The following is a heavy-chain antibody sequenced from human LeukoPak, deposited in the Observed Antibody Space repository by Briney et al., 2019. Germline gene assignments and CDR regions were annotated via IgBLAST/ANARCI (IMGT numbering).Heavy chain of an antibody. CDR1: GGSFSGYY. D-gene: IGHD1-1*01. J-gene: IGHJ3*02. V-gene: IGHV4-34*01. CDR2: INHSGST. Sequence: PSETLSLTCAVYGGSFSGYYWSWIRQPPGKGLDWIGEINHSGSTDYSPSLKSRVTISVDTSKNQFSLKLTSVTAADTAVYCCARVGKNWNDVRAFDIWGQGTMVTVSS. CDR3: ARVGKNWNDVRAFDI.